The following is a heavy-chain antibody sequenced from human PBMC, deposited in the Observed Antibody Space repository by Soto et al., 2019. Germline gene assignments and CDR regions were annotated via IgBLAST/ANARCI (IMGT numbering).Heavy chain of an antibody. Sequence: SETLSLTCAVSGGSISNSNWWSWVRQPPGKGLEWIGNIYHSGSTNYNPSLKSRVTISIDKSNNQFSLKLSSVTAADTSVNYCARVGHNYAYFDFHYWCQRTLVTVSS. CDR1: GGSISNSNW. V-gene: IGHV4-4*02. J-gene: IGHJ4*02. CDR3: ARVGHNYAYFDFHY. D-gene: IGHD5-18*01. CDR2: IYHSGST.